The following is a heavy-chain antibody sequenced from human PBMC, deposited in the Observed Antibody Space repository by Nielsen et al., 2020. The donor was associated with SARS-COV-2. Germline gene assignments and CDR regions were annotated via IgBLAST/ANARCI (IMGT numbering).Heavy chain of an antibody. CDR3: YSCCYMNYYYGMDV. D-gene: IGHD2-2*02. V-gene: IGHV7-4-1*02. CDR1: GYTFTSYA. CDR2: INTNTGNP. Sequence: ASVKVSCKASGYTFTSYAMNWVRQAPGQGLEWMGWINTNTGNPTYAQGFTGRFVFSLDTSVSTAYLQISSLKAEDTAVYYCYSCCYMNYYYGMDVWGQGTTVTVSS. J-gene: IGHJ6*02.